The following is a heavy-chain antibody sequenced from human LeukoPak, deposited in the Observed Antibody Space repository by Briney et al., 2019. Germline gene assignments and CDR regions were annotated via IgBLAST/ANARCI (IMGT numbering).Heavy chain of an antibody. J-gene: IGHJ4*02. D-gene: IGHD1-26*01. Sequence: TSSETLSLTCTVSGGSISSYYWSWIRQPPGKGLEWIGYIYYSGSTNYNPSLKSRVTISVDTSKNQFSLKLSSVTAADTAVYYCARARGVGADGFYYFDYWGQGTLVTVSS. CDR1: GGSISSYY. V-gene: IGHV4-59*01. CDR2: IYYSGST. CDR3: ARARGVGADGFYYFDY.